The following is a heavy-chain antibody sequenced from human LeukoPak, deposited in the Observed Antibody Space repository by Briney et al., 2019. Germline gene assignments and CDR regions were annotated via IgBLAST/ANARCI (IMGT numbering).Heavy chain of an antibody. CDR1: GYSFASYG. D-gene: IGHD3-3*01. Sequence: ASVKVSCKASGYSFASYGIHWVRQAPGQGLEWMGWISAYNGDTDYAQNLQGRVTMTTDTSTSTAYMELRGLRSDDTAVYYCATGWSGYFASLDYWGQGTLVTVAS. CDR2: ISAYNGDT. V-gene: IGHV1-18*01. CDR3: ATGWSGYFASLDY. J-gene: IGHJ4*02.